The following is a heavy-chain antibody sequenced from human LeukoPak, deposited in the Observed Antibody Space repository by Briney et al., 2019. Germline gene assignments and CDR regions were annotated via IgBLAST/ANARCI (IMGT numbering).Heavy chain of an antibody. CDR3: AREGIVITYDL. J-gene: IGHJ4*02. CDR2: IYYSGIT. Sequence: PSETLSLTCTVSVCSISSYYWYWFRQPPGKELAWIACIYYSGITHYNPSLKSRVTISLDTSKNQFSLRLSSVTAADTAVYYFAREGIVITYDLGGRGPLVTVSS. D-gene: IGHD1-26*01. V-gene: IGHV4-59*12. CDR1: VCSISSYY.